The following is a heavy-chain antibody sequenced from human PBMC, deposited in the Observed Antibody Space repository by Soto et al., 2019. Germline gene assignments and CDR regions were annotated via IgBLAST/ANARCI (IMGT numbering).Heavy chain of an antibody. CDR1: GFTFDDYA. D-gene: IGHD4-17*01. V-gene: IGHV3-9*01. CDR3: AKDMVTTVTTGGYFDY. J-gene: IGHJ4*02. CDR2: ISWNSGSI. Sequence: EVQLVESGGGLVQPGRSLRLSCAASGFTFDDYAMHWVRQAPGKGLEWVSGISWNSGSIGYADSVKGRFTISRDNAKNSLYLQMNSLTAEDTALYYCAKDMVTTVTTGGYFDYWGQGTLVTVSS.